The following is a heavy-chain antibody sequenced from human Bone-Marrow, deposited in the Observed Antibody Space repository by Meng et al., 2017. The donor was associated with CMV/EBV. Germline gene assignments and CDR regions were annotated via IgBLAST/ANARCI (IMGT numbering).Heavy chain of an antibody. J-gene: IGHJ3*01. Sequence: GGSLRLSCAASGFTFSSYEMNWVRQAPGKGLEWVSYISSSGSTIYYADSVKGRFTISRVNATISLYLQMNSLRAEDTSVYYCARADTMPLPAAFDLCGQGTMVTVSS. V-gene: IGHV3-48*03. CDR3: ARADTMPLPAAFDL. CDR2: ISSSGSTI. D-gene: IGHD2-2*01. CDR1: GFTFSSYE.